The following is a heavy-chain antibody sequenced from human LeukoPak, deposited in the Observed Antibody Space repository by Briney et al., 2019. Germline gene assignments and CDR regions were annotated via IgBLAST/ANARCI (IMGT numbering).Heavy chain of an antibody. CDR3: ARASGSYDGNYFDY. V-gene: IGHV3-7*03. J-gene: IGHJ4*02. D-gene: IGHD1-26*01. CDR1: GFTFSSYW. CDR2: IKQDGSEK. Sequence: GGSLRLSCAASGFTFSSYWMSWVRQAPGKGLEWVANIKQDGSEKYYVDSVKGRFTIYLQMNSLRAEDTAVYYCARASGSYDGNYFDYWGQGTLVIVSS.